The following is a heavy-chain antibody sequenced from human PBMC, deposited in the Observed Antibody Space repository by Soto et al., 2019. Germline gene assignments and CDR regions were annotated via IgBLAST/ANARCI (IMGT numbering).Heavy chain of an antibody. CDR1: GYTFTDYY. Sequence: QVHLVQSGAEVKTPGASIKVSCKTSGYTFTDYYINWVRQAPGQGLEWLGRAIPNSGYTNSPQKFKARLTMTWDTSVTTAYMELGGLTFDDPAIYYCAIDGVGRATGFDYWGPGTLVTVSS. CDR3: AIDGVGRATGFDY. D-gene: IGHD3-3*01. V-gene: IGHV1-2*06. J-gene: IGHJ4*02. CDR2: AIPNSGYT.